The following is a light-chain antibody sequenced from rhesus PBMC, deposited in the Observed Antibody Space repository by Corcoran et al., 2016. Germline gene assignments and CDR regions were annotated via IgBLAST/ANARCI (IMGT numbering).Light chain of an antibody. CDR3: QQYSNWPRT. V-gene: IGKV3-42*03. J-gene: IGKJ1*01. CDR2: GES. CDR1: QSVRSS. Sequence: EIVMTQSPATLSLSPGERATLSCRASQSVRSSLAWYQQKPGQAPRLLIYGESSRATGIPDRFSGSGSGTEFTLTISSLAPEYFAVYYCQQYSNWPRTFGQGPKVELK.